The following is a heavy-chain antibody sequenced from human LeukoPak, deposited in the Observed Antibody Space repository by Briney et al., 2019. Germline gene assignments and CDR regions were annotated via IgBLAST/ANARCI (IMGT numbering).Heavy chain of an antibody. J-gene: IGHJ3*02. CDR2: IYYSGST. CDR1: GGSVSSSNYY. Sequence: SETLSLTCTVSGGSVSSSNYYWSWIRQPPGKGLEWIGYIYYSGSTYYNPSLKSRVTISVDTSKNQFSLKLSSVTAADTAVYYCARADYGDYFDAFDIWGQGTMVTVSS. CDR3: ARADYGDYFDAFDI. D-gene: IGHD4-17*01. V-gene: IGHV4-30-4*08.